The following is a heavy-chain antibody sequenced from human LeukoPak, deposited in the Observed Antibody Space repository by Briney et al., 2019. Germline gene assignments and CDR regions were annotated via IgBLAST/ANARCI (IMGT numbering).Heavy chain of an antibody. CDR1: GFTFNTYT. D-gene: IGHD6-19*01. J-gene: IGHJ4*02. CDR3: VKEGNSQWLGQLLFDY. Sequence: GGSLRLSCAASGFTFNTYTMNWVRQAPGKGLEYVSAISSNGGSTYYADSVKGRFTISRDNSKNTLYLQMSSLRAEDTAVYYCVKEGNSQWLGQLLFDYWGQGTLVTVSS. CDR2: ISSNGGST. V-gene: IGHV3-64D*06.